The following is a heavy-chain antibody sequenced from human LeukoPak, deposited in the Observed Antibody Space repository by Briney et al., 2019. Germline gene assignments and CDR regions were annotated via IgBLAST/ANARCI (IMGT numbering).Heavy chain of an antibody. V-gene: IGHV1-18*01. J-gene: IGHJ4*02. CDR3: ARNGRVRRVVKDLFEY. Sequence: ASVKVSCKASGYTFTSYGITWVRQAPGQGLGWMGRVSPYNGNTYYSQRFQDRVTITKDTSTGTAYMDLRNLRTDDTAMYYCARNGRVRRVVKDLFEYWGQGTLVAVSS. D-gene: IGHD3-10*01. CDR2: VSPYNGNT. CDR1: GYTFTSYG.